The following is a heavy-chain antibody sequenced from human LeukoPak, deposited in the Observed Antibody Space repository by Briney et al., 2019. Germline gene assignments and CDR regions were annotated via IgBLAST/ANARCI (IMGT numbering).Heavy chain of an antibody. J-gene: IGHJ5*02. D-gene: IGHD6-6*01. V-gene: IGHV4-34*01. Sequence: SETLSLTCAVYGGSFSGYYWSWVRQPPGKGGEWSGEINHSGRTNYNPSLKRRVTISVDTSKNQFSLKLSSVTAADTAVYSCANIAAGYNWFDPWGQGTLVTVSS. CDR3: ANIAAGYNWFDP. CDR1: GGSFSGYY. CDR2: INHSGRT.